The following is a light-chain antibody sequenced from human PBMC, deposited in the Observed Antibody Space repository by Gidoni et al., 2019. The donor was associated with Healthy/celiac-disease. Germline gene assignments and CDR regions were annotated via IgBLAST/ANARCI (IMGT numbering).Light chain of an antibody. Sequence: SQTNELPSSLSASVGDRVTITCRASQSISSYLNLYQQKPVKAPKLLIYAAASLQSGVPSRFSGGGSETDFTLTISSLQPEGFSTYYCQQSYSTPRTFGQGTKLEIK. CDR1: QSISSY. J-gene: IGKJ2*01. V-gene: IGKV1-39*01. CDR2: AAA. CDR3: QQSYSTPRT.